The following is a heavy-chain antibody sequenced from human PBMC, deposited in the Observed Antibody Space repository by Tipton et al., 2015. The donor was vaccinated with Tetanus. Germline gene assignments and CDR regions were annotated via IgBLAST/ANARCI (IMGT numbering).Heavy chain of an antibody. CDR3: AKDRTGLWGQRRGGSFDY. D-gene: IGHD5-18*01. Sequence: RSLRLSCAASGFTFDDYAMHWVRQAPGKGLEWVSGISWNSGSIGYADSVKGRFTISRDNAKNSLYLQMNSLRAEDTALYYCAKDRTGLWGQRRGGSFDYWGQGTLVTVSS. CDR2: ISWNSGSI. CDR1: GFTFDDYA. J-gene: IGHJ4*02. V-gene: IGHV3-9*01.